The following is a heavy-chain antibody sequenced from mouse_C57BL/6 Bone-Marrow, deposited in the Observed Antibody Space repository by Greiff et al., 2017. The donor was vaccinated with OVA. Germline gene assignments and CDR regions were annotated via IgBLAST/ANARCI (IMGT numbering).Heavy chain of an antibody. J-gene: IGHJ4*01. V-gene: IGHV1-19*01. CDR1: GYTFTDYY. CDR3: ARDWGFDYYGSSYEVDY. CDR2: INPYNGGT. Sequence: VQLQQSGPVLVKPGASVKMSCKASGYTFTDYYMNWVKQSHGKSLEWIGVINPYNGGTSYNQKFKGKATLTVDKSSSTAYMELNSLTSEDSAVYYWARDWGFDYYGSSYEVDYWGQGTSVTVSS. D-gene: IGHD1-1*01.